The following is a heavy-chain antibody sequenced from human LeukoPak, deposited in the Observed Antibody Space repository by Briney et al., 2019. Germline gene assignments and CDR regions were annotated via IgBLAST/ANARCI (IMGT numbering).Heavy chain of an antibody. CDR3: ARDRYNWNDRPDYYFDY. V-gene: IGHV3-33*08. CDR1: GFTFSSYA. D-gene: IGHD1-20*01. CDR2: IWYDGSNK. J-gene: IGHJ4*02. Sequence: PGGSLRLSCAASGFTFSSYAMHWVRQAPGKGLEWVAVIWYDGSNKYYADSVKGRFTISRDNSKNTLYLQMNSLRAEDTAVYYCARDRYNWNDRPDYYFDYWGQGTLVTVSS.